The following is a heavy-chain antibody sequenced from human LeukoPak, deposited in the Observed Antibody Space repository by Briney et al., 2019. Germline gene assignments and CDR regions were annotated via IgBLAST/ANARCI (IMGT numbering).Heavy chain of an antibody. CDR3: ATSPQTRGVSPVFDY. Sequence: PSETLSLTCAVYGGSFSGYYWSWIRQPPGKGLEWIGEINHSGSTNYNPSLKSRVTISVDTSKNQFSLKLSSVTAADTAVYYCATSPQTRGVSPVFDYWGQGTLVTVSS. V-gene: IGHV4-34*01. J-gene: IGHJ4*02. D-gene: IGHD3-10*01. CDR1: GGSFSGYY. CDR2: INHSGST.